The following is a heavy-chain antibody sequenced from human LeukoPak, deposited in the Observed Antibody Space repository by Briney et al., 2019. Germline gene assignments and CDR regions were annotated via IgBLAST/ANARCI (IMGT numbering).Heavy chain of an antibody. D-gene: IGHD6-6*01. V-gene: IGHV4-34*01. Sequence: SETLSLTCAVYGGSFSGYYWSWIRQPPGKGLEWIGEINRSGSTNYNPSLKSRVTISVDTSKNQFSLKLSSVTAADTAVYYCARDPPYTGSYYYYGMDVWGQGTTVTVSS. J-gene: IGHJ6*02. CDR3: ARDPPYTGSYYYYGMDV. CDR1: GGSFSGYY. CDR2: INRSGST.